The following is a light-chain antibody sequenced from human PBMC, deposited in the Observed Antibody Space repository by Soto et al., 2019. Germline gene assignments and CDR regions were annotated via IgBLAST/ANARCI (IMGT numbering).Light chain of an antibody. CDR3: SSYTSSSTRL. V-gene: IGLV2-14*01. J-gene: IGLJ3*02. CDR1: SSDVGGYNY. Sequence: QSVLTQPASVSGSPVQSITISCTGTSSDVGGYNYVSWYQQYPGKAPKVMIFDVSNLPSGVSDRFSGSESGNTAFLTISGLQAEYEADYYCSSYTSSSTRLFGGGTQLTVL. CDR2: DVS.